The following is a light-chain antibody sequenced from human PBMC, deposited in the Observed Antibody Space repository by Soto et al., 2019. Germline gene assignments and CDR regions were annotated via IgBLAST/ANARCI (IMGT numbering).Light chain of an antibody. CDR1: SSNIGAGYY. CDR2: DNS. Sequence: QSVLTQPPSVSGAPGQRVTISCTGSSSNIGAGYYVHWYQQLPGTAPKLLIYDNSNRPSGVPDRFSGSKSGTTASLAITGVQDEDEADYYCQSSDSSRSGYVFGAGTKLTVL. CDR3: QSSDSSRSGYV. V-gene: IGLV1-40*01. J-gene: IGLJ1*01.